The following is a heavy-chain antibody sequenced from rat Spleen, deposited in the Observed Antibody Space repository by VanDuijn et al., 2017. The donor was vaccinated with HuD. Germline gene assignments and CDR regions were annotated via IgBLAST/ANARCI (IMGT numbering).Heavy chain of an antibody. CDR2: ISPTDYNT. CDR3: ARHGVNYGAYNWFAH. V-gene: IGHV5-31*01. CDR1: GFTFNNYW. J-gene: IGHJ3*01. D-gene: IGHD1-11*01. Sequence: EVQLVESGGGLVQPGRSLKLSCVASGFTFNNYWMTWIRQAPGKGLEWVASISPTDYNTYYADSVKGRFTISRDNTKSTLYLQMNSLRAEDTATYYCARHGVNYGAYNWFAHWGQGTLVTVSS.